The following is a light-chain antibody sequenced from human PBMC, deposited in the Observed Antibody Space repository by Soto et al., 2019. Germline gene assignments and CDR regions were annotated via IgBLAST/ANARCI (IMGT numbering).Light chain of an antibody. CDR1: HSVTTH. CDR2: DAS. V-gene: IGKV3-11*01. J-gene: IGKJ5*01. Sequence: IVLPQSPATLSLSPVERATLSCWASHSVTTHLAWFQQRPGQTPRLLIYDASTRAPGIPARFSGRGSGADFTLTISSLEPEDFAVYYCQQRSDSITFGQGTRLEIK. CDR3: QQRSDSIT.